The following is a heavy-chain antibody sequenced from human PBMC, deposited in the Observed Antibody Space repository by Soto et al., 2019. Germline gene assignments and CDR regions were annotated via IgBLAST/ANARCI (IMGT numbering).Heavy chain of an antibody. J-gene: IGHJ4*02. CDR2: ISAHNGNT. CDR3: ARVPRYYESSGYYLDY. Sequence: QVQLVQSGAEMKNPGASVRVSCKASGYTFTSYGFSWVRQAPGQGLEWMGWISAHNGNTNYAQKLQGRVTLTTDTSTNTAYMELRSLRSDDTAVYYCARVPRYYESSGYYLDYWGQGTLVTVSS. V-gene: IGHV1-18*01. D-gene: IGHD3-22*01. CDR1: GYTFTSYG.